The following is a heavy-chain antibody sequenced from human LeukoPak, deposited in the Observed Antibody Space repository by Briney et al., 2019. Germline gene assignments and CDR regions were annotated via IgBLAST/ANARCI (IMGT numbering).Heavy chain of an antibody. CDR2: IKQDGSEK. CDR1: GFTFSSYW. V-gene: IGHV3-7*01. Sequence: GGSLRPSCAASGFTFSSYWMSWVRQAPGKGLEWVANIKQDGSEKYYVDSVKGRLTISRDNAKNSLYLQMNSLRAEDTAVYYCASSIFGVVNYYFDYWGQGTLVTVSS. D-gene: IGHD3-3*01. CDR3: ASSIFGVVNYYFDY. J-gene: IGHJ4*02.